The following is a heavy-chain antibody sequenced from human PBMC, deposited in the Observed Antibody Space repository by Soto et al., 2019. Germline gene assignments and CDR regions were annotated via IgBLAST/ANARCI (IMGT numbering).Heavy chain of an antibody. CDR3: ARDPGVKAYYFDY. V-gene: IGHV3-33*01. CDR2: IWHDGSKK. J-gene: IGHJ4*02. CDR1: GYRFSTYG. Sequence: QVQLVESGGGVVQPGRSLRLSCVGSGYRFSTYGMHWVRKAPGKGLEWVAVIWHDGSKKYYGDSVKGRFTISRDDSKSTLYLQMNSLTVEDTAVYYCARDPGVKAYYFDYWGQGTLVTVSS.